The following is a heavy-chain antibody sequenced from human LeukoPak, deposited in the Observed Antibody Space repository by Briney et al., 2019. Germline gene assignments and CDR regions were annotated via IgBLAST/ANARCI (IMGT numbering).Heavy chain of an antibody. J-gene: IGHJ4*02. CDR3: ANSAEETYYYDSSGYSEY. Sequence: GGSLRLSCAASGFTFSSYAMSCVRQAPGNGLEWVSAISGSVGSTYYADSVKGRFTISRDNSKNTLYLQMNSLRAEDTAVYYCANSAEETYYYDSSGYSEYWGQGTLVTVSS. CDR1: GFTFSSYA. CDR2: ISGSVGST. V-gene: IGHV3-23*01. D-gene: IGHD3-22*01.